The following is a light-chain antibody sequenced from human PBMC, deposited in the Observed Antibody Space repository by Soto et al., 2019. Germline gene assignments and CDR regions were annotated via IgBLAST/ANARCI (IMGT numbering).Light chain of an antibody. V-gene: IGKV3-20*01. J-gene: IGKJ1*01. CDR3: QQYGSSPQT. Sequence: EIVLTQSPGTLSLSPGERATLSCRASQSVSSSYLAWYQQKPGQAPRLLIYGASSRATGIPDRFSGSGSGTEFTLTISRLEPEDFAVYYCQQYGSSPQTFGQGPKVDI. CDR2: GAS. CDR1: QSVSSSY.